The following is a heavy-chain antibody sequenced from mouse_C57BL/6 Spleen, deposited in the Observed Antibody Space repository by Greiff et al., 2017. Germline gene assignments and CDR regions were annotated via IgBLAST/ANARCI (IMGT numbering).Heavy chain of an antibody. CDR1: GYTFTSYW. V-gene: IGHV1-64*01. D-gene: IGHD1-1*01. CDR3: ARSGDYDWYFDV. CDR2: IHPNSGST. J-gene: IGHJ1*03. Sequence: VQLQQPGAELVKPGASVKLSCKASGYTFTSYWMHWVKQRPGQGLEWIGMIHPNSGSTNYNEKFKSKATLTVDKSSSTAYMQLSSLTSEDSAVYYCARSGDYDWYFDVWGTVTTVTVSS.